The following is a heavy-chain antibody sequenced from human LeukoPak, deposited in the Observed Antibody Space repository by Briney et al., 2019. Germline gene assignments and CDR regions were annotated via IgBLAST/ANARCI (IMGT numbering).Heavy chain of an antibody. V-gene: IGHV4-34*01. CDR1: GGSFSGYY. J-gene: IGHJ4*02. Sequence: SETLSRTCAVYGGSFSGYYWSWIRQPPGKGLEWIGEINHSGSINYNPSLKSRVTISVDTSKNQFSLKLSSVTAADTAVYYCASLGAFDYWGQGTLVTVSS. CDR3: ASLGAFDY. D-gene: IGHD1-26*01. CDR2: INHSGSI.